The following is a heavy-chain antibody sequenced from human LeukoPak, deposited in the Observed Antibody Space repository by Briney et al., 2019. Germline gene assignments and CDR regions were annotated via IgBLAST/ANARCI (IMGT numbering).Heavy chain of an antibody. CDR2: IKQDGSEK. CDR1: GFTFSDYY. D-gene: IGHD2-2*01. Sequence: PGGSLRLSCAVSGFTFSDYYMSWVRQAPGKGLELVANIKQDGSEKYYVDSVKGRFTISRDNAKNSLYMQMNSLRAEDTAVYYCARDCSSTICYPDFWGQGTLVTVSS. J-gene: IGHJ4*02. V-gene: IGHV3-7*04. CDR3: ARDCSSTICYPDF.